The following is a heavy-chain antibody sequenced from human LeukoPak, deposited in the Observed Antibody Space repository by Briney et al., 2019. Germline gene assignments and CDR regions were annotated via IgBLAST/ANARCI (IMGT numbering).Heavy chain of an antibody. CDR3: ARRYCSSTSCYTGVDAFDI. CDR2: IYTSGST. V-gene: IGHV4-61*02. CDR1: GGSISSGSYY. Sequence: SETLSLTCTVSGGSISSGSYYWSWIRQPAGKGLEWIGRIYTSGSTNYNPSLKSRVTISVDTSKNQFSLKLSSVTAADTAVYYCARRYCSSTSCYTGVDAFDIWGQGTMVTVSS. D-gene: IGHD2-2*02. J-gene: IGHJ3*02.